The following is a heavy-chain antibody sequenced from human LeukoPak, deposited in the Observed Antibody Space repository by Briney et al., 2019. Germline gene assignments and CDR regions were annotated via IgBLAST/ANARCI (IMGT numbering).Heavy chain of an antibody. Sequence: SQTLSLTCTVSGGSISSGSYYWSWIRQPAGKGLAWIGYIYYSGSTNYNPSLKSRVTISVDTSKNQFSLKLSSVTAADTAVYYCARGSGSYRASEYYFDYWGQGTLVTVSS. CDR1: GGSISSGSYY. J-gene: IGHJ4*02. CDR2: IYYSGST. CDR3: ARGSGSYRASEYYFDY. V-gene: IGHV4-61*10. D-gene: IGHD1-26*01.